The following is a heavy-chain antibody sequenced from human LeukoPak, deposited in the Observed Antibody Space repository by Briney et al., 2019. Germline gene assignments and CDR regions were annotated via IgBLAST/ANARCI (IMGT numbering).Heavy chain of an antibody. CDR1: GFTFSSYA. D-gene: IGHD3-22*01. CDR2: ISGGGGST. CDR3: ARVYYYDSSGYYYFDY. Sequence: GGSLRLSCAASGFTFSSYAMTWVRQAPGKGLEWVSTISGGGGSTYYADSVKGRFTISRDNAKNSLYLQMNSLRAEDTALYYCARVYYYDSSGYYYFDYWGQGTLVTVSS. V-gene: IGHV3-23*01. J-gene: IGHJ4*02.